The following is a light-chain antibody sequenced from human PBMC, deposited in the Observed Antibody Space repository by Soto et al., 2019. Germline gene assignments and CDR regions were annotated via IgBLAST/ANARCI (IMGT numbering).Light chain of an antibody. CDR3: CSYAGDKTYV. Sequence: QSALTQPASVSGSPGQSITISCTVTGSDVRTYNLVSWYQQHPGKVPKLIIYEASKRPSGVSNRFSGSQPGNTASLPVSGLQSEDEADYYCCSYAGDKTYVFGSGTKLTVL. CDR2: EAS. J-gene: IGLJ1*01. V-gene: IGLV2-23*01. CDR1: GSDVRTYNL.